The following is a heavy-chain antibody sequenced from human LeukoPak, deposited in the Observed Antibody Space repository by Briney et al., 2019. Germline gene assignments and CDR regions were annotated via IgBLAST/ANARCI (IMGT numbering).Heavy chain of an antibody. CDR2: IYTSGST. Sequence: SSETLSLTCTVSGGSISSYYWSWIRQPAGKGLEWIGRIYTSGSTNYNPSLKSRVTMSVDTSKNQFSLKLSSVTAADTAVYYCARTSRDGYNRAYYFDYCGQGTLVTVSS. V-gene: IGHV4-4*07. CDR1: GGSISSYY. J-gene: IGHJ4*02. D-gene: IGHD5-24*01. CDR3: ARTSRDGYNRAYYFDY.